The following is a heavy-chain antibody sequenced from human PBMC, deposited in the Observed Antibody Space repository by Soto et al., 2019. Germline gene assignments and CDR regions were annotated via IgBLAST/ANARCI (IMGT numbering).Heavy chain of an antibody. CDR1: GVTFSSYG. CDR3: ARDFSIEGKFIRYFQH. Sequence: GGSLRLSCVASGVTFSSYGMHWVRQAPGKGLEWVAVIWYDGSNKYYADSVKGRFTISRDNSKNTLYLQINSLRAEDTAVYYCARDFSIEGKFIRYFQHWGQGTLVTVSS. CDR2: IWYDGSNK. J-gene: IGHJ1*01. D-gene: IGHD3-3*02. V-gene: IGHV3-33*01.